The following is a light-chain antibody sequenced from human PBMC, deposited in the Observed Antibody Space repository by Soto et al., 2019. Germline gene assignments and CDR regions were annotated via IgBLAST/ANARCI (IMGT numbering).Light chain of an antibody. CDR2: DVS. CDR1: SNDVGATNH. V-gene: IGLV2-14*03. CDR3: SSYKSIITLEGL. J-gene: IGLJ1*01. Sequence: QSALTQPATVSGSPGESSTISCTGISNDVGATNHVSWYQQHPGKAPKLMIYDVSDRPSGVSYRFSGSKSGNTASLTISGLQAEDEADYYCSSYKSIITLEGLFGTGTKLTVL.